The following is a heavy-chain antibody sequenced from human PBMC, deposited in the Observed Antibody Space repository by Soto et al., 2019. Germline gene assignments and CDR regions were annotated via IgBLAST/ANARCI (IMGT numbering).Heavy chain of an antibody. J-gene: IGHJ4*02. CDR3: ARRYYSSGRPRTIDS. CDR2: IYYSGST. CDR1: GDSISSGSYN. Sequence: QLQLQESGPGLVKPSETLSLTCTVSGDSISSGSYNWGWIRQPPGKGLEWIGSIYYSGSTYYNPSLTSRVSISVDPPKNHFSLNLTSVTAADTALYHCARRYYSSGRPRTIDSWGQGTLDTVSS. D-gene: IGHD3-10*01. V-gene: IGHV4-39*01.